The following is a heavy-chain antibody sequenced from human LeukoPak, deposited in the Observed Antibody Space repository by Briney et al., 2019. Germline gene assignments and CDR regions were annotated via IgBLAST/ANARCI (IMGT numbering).Heavy chain of an antibody. CDR1: GGSISSSRYY. J-gene: IGHJ4*02. CDR2: IFYTGTT. CDR3: AKYGSGTY. V-gene: IGHV4-39*01. D-gene: IGHD3-10*01. Sequence: PSETLSLTCSVSGGSISSSRYYWAWIRQPPGKGLEWIGTIFYTGTTDYNPSLNSRVTISIDTSKNQFSLKLASVTARDSAFYYCAKYGSGTYWGQGTMVTVSS.